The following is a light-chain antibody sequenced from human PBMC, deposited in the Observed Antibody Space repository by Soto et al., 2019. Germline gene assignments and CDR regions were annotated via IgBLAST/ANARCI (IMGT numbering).Light chain of an antibody. V-gene: IGKV4-1*01. J-gene: IGKJ4*01. Sequence: DIVMTQSPDSLTVSLGERATINCKSSQSVLYSSNNKNFLTWYQQKPGQPPKLLIYWASTRESGVPDRFSGSGSGTDFALTSSSLQAEDVAVYYCQQYYSSPPTFGGGTKVEI. CDR2: WAS. CDR3: QQYYSSPPT. CDR1: QSVLYSSNNKNF.